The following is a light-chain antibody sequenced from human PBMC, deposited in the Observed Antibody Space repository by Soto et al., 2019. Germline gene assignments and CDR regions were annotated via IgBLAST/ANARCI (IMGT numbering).Light chain of an antibody. V-gene: IGKV3-11*01. J-gene: IGKJ1*01. CDR3: HQRQSWPRT. Sequence: EIVLTQSPATLSAFPGDRVTLSVRAIQALNTRLAWYQHKPGQAPRLLIYLTSNRAAGVPSRFSAWGSETDFTLTISDVQPEDFAVYYCHQRQSWPRTFGQGTKVDIK. CDR2: LTS. CDR1: QALNTR.